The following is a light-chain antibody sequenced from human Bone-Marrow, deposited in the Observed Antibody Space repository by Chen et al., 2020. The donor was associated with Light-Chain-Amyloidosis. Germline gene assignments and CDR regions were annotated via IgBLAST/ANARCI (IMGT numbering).Light chain of an antibody. CDR2: GVS. V-gene: IGLV2-14*03. Sequence: QSALTQPASVSGPPGQSITISCTGTSSDFDIYNYVSWFQHHPDKAPKLIIYGVSNRPSGVSTRFSGSKSGNTASLTISGLQAEDEADYYCSSYSTSDTPVFGGGTKLTVL. CDR3: SSYSTSDTPV. CDR1: SSDFDIYNY. J-gene: IGLJ2*01.